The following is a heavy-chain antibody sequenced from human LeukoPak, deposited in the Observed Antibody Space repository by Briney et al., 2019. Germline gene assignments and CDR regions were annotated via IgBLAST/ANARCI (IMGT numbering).Heavy chain of an antibody. V-gene: IGHV3-30*04. CDR2: ISYDGSTK. CDR3: AKIGDGYQFDY. CDR1: GFTFSSYA. Sequence: QTGGSLRLSCAASGFTFSSYARHWVRQAPGKGLEWVALISYDGSTKYSTDSVKGRFTISRDNSKNTLYLQMNSLRAEDTAVYYCAKIGDGYQFDYWGQGTMPTVSS. D-gene: IGHD5-24*01. J-gene: IGHJ4*02.